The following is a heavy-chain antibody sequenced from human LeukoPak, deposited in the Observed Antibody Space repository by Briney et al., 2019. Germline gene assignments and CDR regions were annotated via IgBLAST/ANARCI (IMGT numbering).Heavy chain of an antibody. CDR2: VIPIFGTA. Sequence: ASVKVSCKASGGTFSSYAISWVRQAPGQGLEWMGGVIPIFGTANYAQKFQGRVTITADKSTSTAYMELSSLRSEDTAVYYCARVSDGYSSGWYDYWGQGTLVTVSS. V-gene: IGHV1-69*06. CDR1: GGTFSSYA. D-gene: IGHD6-19*01. J-gene: IGHJ4*02. CDR3: ARVSDGYSSGWYDY.